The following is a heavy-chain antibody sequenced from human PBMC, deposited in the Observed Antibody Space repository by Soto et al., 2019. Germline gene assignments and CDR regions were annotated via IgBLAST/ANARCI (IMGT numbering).Heavy chain of an antibody. CDR3: ARNILTGVDY. CDR2: INHSGST. D-gene: IGHD3-9*01. CDR1: GGSFSGYY. Sequence: QVQLQQWGAGLLKPSETLSLTCAVYGGSFSGYYWSWIRQPPGKGLEWIGEINHSGSTNYNPSLKSRVTISVDTSKNQFSLKLSSVTAAHTAVYYCARNILTGVDYWGQGTLVTVSS. J-gene: IGHJ4*02. V-gene: IGHV4-34*01.